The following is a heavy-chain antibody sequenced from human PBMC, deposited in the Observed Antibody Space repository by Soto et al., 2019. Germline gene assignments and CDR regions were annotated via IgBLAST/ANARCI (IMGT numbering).Heavy chain of an antibody. J-gene: IGHJ6*02. V-gene: IGHV1-69*12. Sequence: QVQLVQSGAEVKKPGSSVKVSCKASGGTFGIYAITWVRQAPGQGLEWMGGIIAFSDIVNYTQKLQGRVTITADESTHPASMYLSSLRSEDTAVYYCARSLYSSSWYHSGNSYYYYGMDVWGQGTTVTVSS. D-gene: IGHD6-13*01. CDR2: IIAFSDIV. CDR1: GGTFGIYA. CDR3: ARSLYSSSWYHSGNSYYYYGMDV.